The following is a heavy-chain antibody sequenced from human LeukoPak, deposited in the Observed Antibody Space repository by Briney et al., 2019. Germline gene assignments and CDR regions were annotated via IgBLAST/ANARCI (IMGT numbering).Heavy chain of an antibody. CDR1: GFTFSSYS. CDR2: ISSSSSYI. V-gene: IGHV3-21*01. D-gene: IGHD3-22*01. CDR3: ARSGYYYDSSGYYYFDY. J-gene: IGHJ4*02. Sequence: PGGSLRLSCAASGFTFSSYSMNRVRQAPGKGLEWVSSISSSSSYIYYADSVKGRFTISRDNAKNSLYLQMNSLRAEDTAVYYCARSGYYYDSSGYYYFDYWGQGTLVTVSS.